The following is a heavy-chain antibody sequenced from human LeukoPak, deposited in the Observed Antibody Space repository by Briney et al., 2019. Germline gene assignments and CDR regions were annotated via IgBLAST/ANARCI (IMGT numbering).Heavy chain of an antibody. CDR3: ARGVDYYGV. V-gene: IGHV4-34*01. CDR1: GGSFSGYS. Sequence: SETLSLTCAVYGGSFSGYSWNWIRQPPVKGLEWIGEINHSGGTNYNPSLKSRVTISVDTSKKQLSLKLSSVTAADTAVYYCARGVDYYGVWGQGTLVTVPS. CDR2: INHSGGT. D-gene: IGHD3-10*01. J-gene: IGHJ4*02.